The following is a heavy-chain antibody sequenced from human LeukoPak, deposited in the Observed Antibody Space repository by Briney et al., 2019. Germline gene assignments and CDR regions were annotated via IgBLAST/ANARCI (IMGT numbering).Heavy chain of an antibody. V-gene: IGHV3-48*03. Sequence: PGGSLRLSCAASGFTFSSYEMNWVRQAPGKGLEWVSYISSSGSTIYYADSVKGRFTISRDNAKNSLYLQMNSLRAEDTAVYYCARGLYGGNTVGFNYWGQGTLVTVSS. D-gene: IGHD4-23*01. CDR1: GFTFSSYE. CDR2: ISSSGSTI. CDR3: ARGLYGGNTVGFNY. J-gene: IGHJ4*02.